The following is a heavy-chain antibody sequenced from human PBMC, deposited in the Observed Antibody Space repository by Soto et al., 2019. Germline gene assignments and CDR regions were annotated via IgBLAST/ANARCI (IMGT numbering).Heavy chain of an antibody. D-gene: IGHD5-12*01. Sequence: GPTLVNPTQTLTLTCTFSEFSCSTRGVGVGWIRQPPGKALEWLALIYWDDDKRYRPSLKSRLSLTKDTSKNQVVLTMTYMDQVDRGKCYCEHKGDGYRGVQYWGQ. J-gene: IGHJ1*01. CDR2: IYWDDDK. V-gene: IGHV2-5*02. CDR3: EHKGDGYRGVQY. CDR1: EFSCSTRGVG.